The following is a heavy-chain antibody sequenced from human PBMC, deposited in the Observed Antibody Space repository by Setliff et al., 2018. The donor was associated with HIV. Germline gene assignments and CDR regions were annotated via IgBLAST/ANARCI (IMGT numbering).Heavy chain of an antibody. CDR3: ARDRYGSGSYLSY. D-gene: IGHD3-10*01. CDR2: INVGNGNT. Sequence: ASVKVSCKASGYTFTSYGISWVRQAPGQRLEWMGWINVGNGNTKYSQNFQGRVTMTTDTSTSTAYMELRGLRSDDTAIYYCARDRYGSGSYLSYWGQGTLVTVSS. V-gene: IGHV1-18*01. J-gene: IGHJ4*02. CDR1: GYTFTSYG.